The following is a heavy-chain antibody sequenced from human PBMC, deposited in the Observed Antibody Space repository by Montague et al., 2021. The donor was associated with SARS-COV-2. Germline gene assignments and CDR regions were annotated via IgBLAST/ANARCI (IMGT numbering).Heavy chain of an antibody. CDR2: TYSSGST. CDR3: ARDYGGYSYYYGLDV. V-gene: IGHV4-61*02. Sequence: TLSLTCTVSGGSISSGCYYWIWIRQPAGKGLEWIGCTYSSGSTDHNPSLKSPVTMSVDTSKNQFSLKVSSVTAADTSVYYCARDYGGYSYYYGLDVWGRGTTVTVSS. D-gene: IGHD4-23*01. CDR1: GGSISSGCYY. J-gene: IGHJ6*02.